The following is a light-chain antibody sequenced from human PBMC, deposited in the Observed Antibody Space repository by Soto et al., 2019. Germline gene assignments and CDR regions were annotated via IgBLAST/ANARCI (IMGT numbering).Light chain of an antibody. V-gene: IGKV1-39*01. CDR3: QPSRSRPIT. J-gene: IGKJ5*01. Sequence: DIQLSQSPASLSVSVGDRVTITCSASQSINSYLNWYQQKPGQAPTLLMRSAYTLERGVTARFSGSGSRTDFTLTITSLQPDDFSTYYCQPSRSRPITVGQGTRLEIK. CDR1: QSINSY. CDR2: SAY.